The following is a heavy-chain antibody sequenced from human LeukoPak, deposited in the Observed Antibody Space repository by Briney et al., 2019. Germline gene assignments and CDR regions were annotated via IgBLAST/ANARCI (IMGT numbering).Heavy chain of an antibody. D-gene: IGHD2-2*01. CDR2: ISGSGAST. V-gene: IGHV3-23*01. Sequence: GGSLRLSCTASGFNFGDSAMSWVRQAPGKGLEWVSAISGSGASTYYADSVKGRFTISRDNSKNTLYLQMNSLRAEDTAIYYCAKAALRYQLLSSLDYWGQGTLVTASS. CDR1: GFNFGDSA. J-gene: IGHJ4*02. CDR3: AKAALRYQLLSSLDY.